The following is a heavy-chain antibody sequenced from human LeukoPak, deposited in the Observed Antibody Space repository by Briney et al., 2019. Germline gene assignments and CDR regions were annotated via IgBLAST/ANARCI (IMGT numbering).Heavy chain of an antibody. V-gene: IGHV4-59*01. Sequence: PSETLSLTCTVSGGSISSYYWSWIRQPPGKGLEWIGYIYYSGSTNYNPSLKSRVPISVDTSKNQFSLKLSSVTAADTAVYYCARDRSVFWFDPWGQGTLVTVSS. CDR2: IYYSGST. J-gene: IGHJ5*02. CDR3: ARDRSVFWFDP. D-gene: IGHD3-16*01. CDR1: GGSISSYY.